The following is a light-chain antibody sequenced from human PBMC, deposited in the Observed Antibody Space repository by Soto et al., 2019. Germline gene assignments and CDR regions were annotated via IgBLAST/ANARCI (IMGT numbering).Light chain of an antibody. Sequence: QSVLTQPASVSGSPGQSITISCTGTSSDVGGYNYVSWYQQHPGKASKLMIYDVSNRPSGVFNRFSGSKSGNTASLTISGLQAEDEADYYCSSYTSSSNYGFGTGTKVTVL. V-gene: IGLV2-14*01. CDR1: SSDVGGYNY. CDR2: DVS. J-gene: IGLJ1*01. CDR3: SSYTSSSNYG.